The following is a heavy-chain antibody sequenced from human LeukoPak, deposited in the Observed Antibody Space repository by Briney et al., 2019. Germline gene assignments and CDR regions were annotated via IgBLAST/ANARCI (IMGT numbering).Heavy chain of an antibody. CDR1: GFTFNDYA. V-gene: IGHV3-23*01. D-gene: IGHD3-10*01. J-gene: IGHJ4*02. CDR2: ISYSGVDA. Sequence: GGSLGLSCAASGFTFNDYAMSWVRQAPGKGLEWVSGISYSGVDAYYADSVKGRFTISRDNSKNTLYLQMNSLRAEDTAVYYCAKTNYYGSGIDFDYWGQGTLVTVSS. CDR3: AKTNYYGSGIDFDY.